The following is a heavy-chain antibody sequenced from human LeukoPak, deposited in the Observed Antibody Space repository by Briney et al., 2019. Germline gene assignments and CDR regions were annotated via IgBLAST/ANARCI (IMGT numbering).Heavy chain of an antibody. CDR3: ARDGNRGYSYGLGYYYGMDV. J-gene: IGHJ6*02. CDR1: GGTFSSYA. CDR2: IIPIFGTA. Sequence: ASVKVSCKAPGGTFSSYAISWVRQAPGQGLEWMGGIIPIFGTANYAQKFQGRVTITADESTSTAYMELSSLRSEDTAVYYCARDGNRGYSYGLGYYYGMDVWGQGTTVTVSS. V-gene: IGHV1-69*13. D-gene: IGHD5-18*01.